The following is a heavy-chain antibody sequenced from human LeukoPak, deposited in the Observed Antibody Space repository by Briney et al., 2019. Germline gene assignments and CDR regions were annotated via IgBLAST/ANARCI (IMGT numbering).Heavy chain of an antibody. V-gene: IGHV4-30-4*01. CDR1: GDSISSGDHY. J-gene: IGHJ4*02. D-gene: IGHD2/OR15-2a*01. CDR3: ARAGADKNSWYFFDY. CDR2: IHYSGST. Sequence: PSETLSLTCTVSGDSISSGDHYWSWIRQPPGKGLEWIGYIHYSGSTYYNPSLKSRLIMSVDMSKNQFSLSLNSLTAADSAVYYCARAGADKNSWYFFDYWGQGTLVTVSS.